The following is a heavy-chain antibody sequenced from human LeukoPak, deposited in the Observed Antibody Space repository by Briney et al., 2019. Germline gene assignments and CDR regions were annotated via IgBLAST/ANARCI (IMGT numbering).Heavy chain of an antibody. CDR2: ISSSGSTI. D-gene: IGHD1-26*01. CDR3: ARVGASYEALDY. J-gene: IGHJ4*02. CDR1: GVTFSTFE. Sequence: GGSLRLSCAASGVTFSTFEVNWVRQAPGKGLEWVSFISSSGSTIFYADSVKGRFTISRDNARNSLYLQMNSLRSEDTAIYYCARVGASYEALDYWGQGALVTVSS. V-gene: IGHV3-48*03.